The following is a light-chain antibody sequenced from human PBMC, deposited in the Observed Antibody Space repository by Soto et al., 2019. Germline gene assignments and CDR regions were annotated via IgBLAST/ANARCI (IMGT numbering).Light chain of an antibody. J-gene: IGLJ1*01. CDR2: LNSDGSH. CDR1: SGHSSYA. Sequence: QLVRTQSPSGSASLGASVKFTCTLSSGHSSYAIAWHQQQPEKGPRYLMKLNSDGSHSKGDGIPDRFSGSSSGAERYLTISSLQSEDQADYYCQTWGTGIHVFGTGTKVTIL. V-gene: IGLV4-69*01. CDR3: QTWGTGIHV.